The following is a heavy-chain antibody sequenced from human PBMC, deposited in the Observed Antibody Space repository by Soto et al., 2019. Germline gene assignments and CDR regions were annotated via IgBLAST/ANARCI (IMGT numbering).Heavy chain of an antibody. CDR2: IIPIFGTA. CDR3: ARAFIAARRNPALWWYFDL. D-gene: IGHD6-6*01. Sequence: QVQLVQSGAEVKKPGSSVKVSCKASGGTFSSYAISWVRQAPGQGLEWMGGIIPIFGTANYAQKFQGRVTITADESTSPAYMELSSLRSEDTAVYYCARAFIAARRNPALWWYFDLWGRGTLVTVSS. CDR1: GGTFSSYA. V-gene: IGHV1-69*12. J-gene: IGHJ2*01.